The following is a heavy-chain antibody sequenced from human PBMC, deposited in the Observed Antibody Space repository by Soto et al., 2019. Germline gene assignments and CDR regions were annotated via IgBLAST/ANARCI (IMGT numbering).Heavy chain of an antibody. CDR1: GYTFTSYY. Sequence: QVQLVPSGAEVKKPGASVKVSCKASGYTFTSYYMHWVRLAPGQGLEWMGIINPDGGGPSYAQQFQGRGIMTRDMSPSTVYREMSSLRSEETAVYYCAVGGNYLGMDVWGQGTTVTAPS. J-gene: IGHJ6*02. CDR2: INPDGGGP. V-gene: IGHV1-46*01. CDR3: AVGGNYLGMDV.